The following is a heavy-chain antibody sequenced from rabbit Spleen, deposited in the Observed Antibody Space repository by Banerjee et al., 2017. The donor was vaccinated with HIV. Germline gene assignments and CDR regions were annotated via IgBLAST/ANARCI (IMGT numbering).Heavy chain of an antibody. CDR2: VYNGDSGSRT. D-gene: IGHD1-1*01. CDR1: GIDFSNYYY. J-gene: IGHJ4*01. CDR3: ARDLTGVIGWNFGW. V-gene: IGHV1S40*01. Sequence: QSLEESGGDLVTPGGTLTLTCTASGIDFSNYYYMCWVRQAPGKGPEWIGCVYNGDSGSRTYYATWAKGRFTISKTSTTVTLQLSSLTAADTATYFCARDLTGVIGWNFGWWGPGTLVTVS.